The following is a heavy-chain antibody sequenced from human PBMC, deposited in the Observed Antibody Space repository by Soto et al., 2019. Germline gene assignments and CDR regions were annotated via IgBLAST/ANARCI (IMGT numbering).Heavy chain of an antibody. Sequence: SETLSLTCTVSGVSISSYYWSWIRQPPGKGLEWIGYIYYSGSTNYNPSLKSRVTISVDTSKNQFSLKLSSVTAADTAVYYCARQSITMVRGVIMAGNWFDPWGQGTLVTVSS. CDR3: ARQSITMVRGVIMAGNWFDP. CDR2: IYYSGST. V-gene: IGHV4-59*01. CDR1: GVSISSYY. D-gene: IGHD3-10*01. J-gene: IGHJ5*02.